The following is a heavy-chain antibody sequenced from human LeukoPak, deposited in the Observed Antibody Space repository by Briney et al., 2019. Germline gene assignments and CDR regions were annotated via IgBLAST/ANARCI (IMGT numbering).Heavy chain of an antibody. CDR3: ARDKYCSDGNCDGGSKFDY. CDR1: GFTFSNYW. D-gene: IGHD2-15*01. J-gene: IGHJ4*02. V-gene: IGHV3-7*01. Sequence: GGSLRLSCAASGFTFSNYWMSWVRQAPGKGLEWVANIKEDGSEKNYVDSVKGRFTISRDNAKSSVYLQMNSLRAEDTGVYYCARDKYCSDGNCDGGSKFDYWGQGTLVTVSS. CDR2: IKEDGSEK.